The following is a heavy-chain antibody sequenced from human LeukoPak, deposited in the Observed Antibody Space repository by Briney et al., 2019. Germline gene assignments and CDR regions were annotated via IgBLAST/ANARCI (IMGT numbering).Heavy chain of an antibody. D-gene: IGHD5-18*01. CDR1: GFTFSSYA. CDR2: ISGSGGST. V-gene: IGHV3-23*01. CDR3: AKGLIQLWWGDYFDY. J-gene: IGHJ4*02. Sequence: GGSLRLSCAASGFTFSSYAMSWVRQAPGKGLEWVSAISGSGGSTYYADSVKGRFTISRDNSKNTLYLQMNSLRAEGTAVYYCAKGLIQLWWGDYFDYWGQGTLVTVSS.